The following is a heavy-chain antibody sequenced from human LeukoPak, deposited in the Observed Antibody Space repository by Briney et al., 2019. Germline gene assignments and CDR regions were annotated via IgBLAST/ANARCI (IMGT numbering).Heavy chain of an antibody. CDR1: GYTFTSYD. CDR3: ARSSPGALQGAFDI. D-gene: IGHD6-6*01. Sequence: EASVKVSCKASGYTFTSYDINWVRQATGQGLEWMGWMNPNSGNTGYAQKFQGRVTMTRNTSISTAYMELSSLRPEDTAVYYCARSSPGALQGAFDIWGQGTMVTVSS. J-gene: IGHJ3*02. V-gene: IGHV1-8*01. CDR2: MNPNSGNT.